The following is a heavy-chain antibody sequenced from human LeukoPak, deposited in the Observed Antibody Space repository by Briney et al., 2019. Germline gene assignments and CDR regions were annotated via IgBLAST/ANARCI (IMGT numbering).Heavy chain of an antibody. D-gene: IGHD6-19*01. Sequence: ASMKVSCKASGYTFTSYAMNWVRQAPGQGLEWMGWINTNTGNPTYAQGFTGRFVFSLDISVSTAYLQISSLKAEDTAVYYCARVPEWLVYYFDYWGQGTLVTVSS. J-gene: IGHJ4*02. CDR1: GYTFTSYA. CDR2: INTNTGNP. V-gene: IGHV7-4-1*02. CDR3: ARVPEWLVYYFDY.